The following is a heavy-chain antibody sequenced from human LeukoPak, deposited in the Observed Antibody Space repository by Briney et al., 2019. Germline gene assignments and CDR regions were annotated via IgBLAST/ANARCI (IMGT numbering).Heavy chain of an antibody. V-gene: IGHV3-23*01. D-gene: IGHD6-19*01. CDR3: AKDLEQWLAPGDFDY. CDR1: GITFNSYA. J-gene: IGHJ4*02. Sequence: RGSLRLSCAASGITFNSYAMSWVRQAPGKGLEWVSAISGSGGSTYYADSVKGRFTISRDNSKNTLYLQMNSLRAEDTAVYYCAKDLEQWLAPGDFDYWGQGTLVTVSS. CDR2: ISGSGGST.